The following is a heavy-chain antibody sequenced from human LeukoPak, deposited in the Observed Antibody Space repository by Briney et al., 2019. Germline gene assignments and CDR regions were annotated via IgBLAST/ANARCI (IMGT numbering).Heavy chain of an antibody. CDR1: GFTFSSSA. J-gene: IGHJ4*02. CDR2: IVVGSGNT. V-gene: IGHV1-58*02. D-gene: IGHD2-2*01. Sequence: GTSVKVSCKASGFTFSSSAIQWVRQVRGQRLEWIGWIVVGSGNTNYAQKFQDRVTITKYMSTMTAYMELSSLRSEDTALYYCAAVFFSSTVPYFDHWAQGTLVTVSS. CDR3: AAVFFSSTVPYFDH.